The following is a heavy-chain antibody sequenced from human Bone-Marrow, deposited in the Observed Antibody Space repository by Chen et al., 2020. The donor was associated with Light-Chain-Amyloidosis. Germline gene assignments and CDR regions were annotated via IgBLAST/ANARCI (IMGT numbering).Heavy chain of an antibody. J-gene: IGHJ4*02. D-gene: IGHD2-21*01. Sequence: VQLVESGGGLVQPGGSLRLSCVASGFVFSAYSMNWVRQAPGKGLVWVARTNPDGSRTDHAGSVRGRFTISRDDARNTLYLQMRSLRAEDTAVYYCVKDFVGPRDYWGPGDLVTVSS. CDR1: GFVFSAYS. CDR2: TNPDGSRT. CDR3: VKDFVGPRDY. V-gene: IGHV3-74*02.